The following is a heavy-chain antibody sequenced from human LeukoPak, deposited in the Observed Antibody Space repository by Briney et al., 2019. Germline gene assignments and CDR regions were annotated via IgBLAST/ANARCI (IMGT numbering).Heavy chain of an antibody. D-gene: IGHD6-13*01. Sequence: PSQTLSLTCTVSGGSISSGDYYWSWIRQPPGKGLEWIGYIYYGGSTYYNPSLKSRVTISVDTSKNQFSLKLSSVTAADTAVYYCARGGSSWSNRIDYWGQGTLVTVSS. V-gene: IGHV4-30-4*01. J-gene: IGHJ4*02. CDR1: GGSISSGDYY. CDR3: ARGGSSWSNRIDY. CDR2: IYYGGST.